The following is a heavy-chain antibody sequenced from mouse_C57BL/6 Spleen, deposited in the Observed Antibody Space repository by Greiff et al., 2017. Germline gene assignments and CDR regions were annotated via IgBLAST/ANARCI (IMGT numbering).Heavy chain of an antibody. CDR2: INPGSGGT. CDR3: ARGGAYYSNYEDAMDY. CDR1: GYAFTNYL. Sequence: VQLQQSGAELVRPGTSVKVSCKASGYAFTNYLIEWVKQRPGQGLEWIGVINPGSGGTKYNEKFKGKATLTADKSSSAAYMQLSSLTSEDSAVYFCARGGAYYSNYEDAMDYWGQGTSVTVSS. J-gene: IGHJ4*01. D-gene: IGHD2-5*01. V-gene: IGHV1-54*01.